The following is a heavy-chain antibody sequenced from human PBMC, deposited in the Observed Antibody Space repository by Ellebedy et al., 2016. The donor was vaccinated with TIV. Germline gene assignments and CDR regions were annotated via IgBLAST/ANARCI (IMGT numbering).Heavy chain of an antibody. CDR1: SYSISSGHS. Sequence: MPSETLSLTCTVSSYSISSGHSWGWIRQPPGKGLEWIGSINHSVRTFYIPFLKSRVTISVDTSKNLFSLKLSAVTAADTAVYFCARRGPDVNLYSGNTLLFYFDHWGQGTPVAVSS. D-gene: IGHD5-12*01. CDR2: INHSVRT. J-gene: IGHJ4*02. CDR3: ARRGPDVNLYSGNTLLFYFDH. V-gene: IGHV4-38-2*02.